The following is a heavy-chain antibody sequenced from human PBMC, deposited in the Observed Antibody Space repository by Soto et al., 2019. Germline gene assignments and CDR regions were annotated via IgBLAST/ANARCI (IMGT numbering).Heavy chain of an antibody. Sequence: QAQLVESGGGVVQPGRSLRLSCTASGFTLSDYGMHWVRQAPGKGLEWVAVIWHDGGAKYYAESVTGRITISRDNSKNTVHLQIDSLGDEDTALYYCARAPGRDSPIDYWGQGTLVTVSS. J-gene: IGHJ4*02. D-gene: IGHD3-22*01. V-gene: IGHV3-33*01. CDR2: IWHDGGAK. CDR3: ARAPGRDSPIDY. CDR1: GFTLSDYG.